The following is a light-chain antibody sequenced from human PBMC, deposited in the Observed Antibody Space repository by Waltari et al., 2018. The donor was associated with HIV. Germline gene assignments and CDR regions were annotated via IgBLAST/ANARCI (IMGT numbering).Light chain of an antibody. Sequence: SYELTQPPSVSVSPGQTARIPCSGDALPKQYAYWYQQKPGPAPVLVIYKDSERPSGITELFSGSSSGTTVTLTISRVQAEDEADYYCQSADSSGTPVFGGGTKLTVL. J-gene: IGLJ2*01. CDR3: QSADSSGTPV. CDR1: ALPKQY. CDR2: KDS. V-gene: IGLV3-25*03.